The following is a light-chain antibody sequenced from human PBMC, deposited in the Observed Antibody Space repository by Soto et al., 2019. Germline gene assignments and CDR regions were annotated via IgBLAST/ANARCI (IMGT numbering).Light chain of an antibody. V-gene: IGKV3-20*01. CDR2: GAS. Sequence: ELVLTQSPGTLPLSPGESATLSCRASRSVSGAYLAWYKQNPGQAPRLLIYGASTRATGIPDRFSGSGSGTDFTLTISGLESEDFAVYYCHQYANSTWTFGQGTRVEIK. CDR1: RSVSGAY. J-gene: IGKJ1*01. CDR3: HQYANSTWT.